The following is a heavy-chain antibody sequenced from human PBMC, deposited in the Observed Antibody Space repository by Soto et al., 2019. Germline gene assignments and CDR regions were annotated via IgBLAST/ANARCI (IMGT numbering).Heavy chain of an antibody. Sequence: PGGSLRLSCAASGFTFSDYYMSWIRQAPGKGPEWVSYISSSGSTIYYADSVKGRFTISRDNAKNSLYLQMNSLRAEDTAVYYCARDPTANDAFDIWGQGTMVTVSS. J-gene: IGHJ3*02. CDR2: ISSSGSTI. CDR1: GFTFSDYY. V-gene: IGHV3-11*01. D-gene: IGHD2-21*02. CDR3: ARDPTANDAFDI.